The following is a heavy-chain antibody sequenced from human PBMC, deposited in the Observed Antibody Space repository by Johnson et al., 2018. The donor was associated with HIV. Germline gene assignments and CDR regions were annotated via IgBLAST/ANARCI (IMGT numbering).Heavy chain of an antibody. J-gene: IGHJ3*02. D-gene: IGHD2-15*01. V-gene: IGHV3-9*01. CDR3: GRDGVVVVAGGWGAFDI. CDR1: GFTFADYA. Sequence: VQLVESGGGLVQPGRSLRLSCAASGFTFADYAMYWVRQVPGKGLEWVSGISWNSGTIDYAASVKGRLTISRDNAKNSLYLQMDSLGAEDTAVYYCGRDGVVVVAGGWGAFDIWGLGTLVTVSS. CDR2: ISWNSGTI.